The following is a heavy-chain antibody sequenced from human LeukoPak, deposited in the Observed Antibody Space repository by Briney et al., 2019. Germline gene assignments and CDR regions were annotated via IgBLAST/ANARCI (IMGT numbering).Heavy chain of an antibody. CDR1: GGTFSSYA. CDR2: FDPEVGET. CDR3: ATRRGY. V-gene: IGHV1-24*01. J-gene: IGHJ4*02. Sequence: GAPVKVSCKASGGTFSSYAISWVRQAPGQGLEWMGGFDPEVGETIYAQKFQGRVTMTEDTSTDTAYMELNSLRSEDTAVYYCATRRGYWGQGTLVTLSS. D-gene: IGHD1-14*01.